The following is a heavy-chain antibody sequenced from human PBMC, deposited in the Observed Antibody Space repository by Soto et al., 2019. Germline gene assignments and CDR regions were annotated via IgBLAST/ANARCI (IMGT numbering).Heavy chain of an antibody. CDR1: GSTFSSSE. V-gene: IGHV3-48*03. CDR3: ASVNLRFSYRIDV. Sequence: EVQLVESGGGLVQPGGSLRLSCAASGSTFSSSEMHWVRQAPGKGLEWVSYISKSGSVIYYADSVKGRFTISRDNAKNLLFLQMNSLRAEDTAVYFCASVNLRFSYRIDVWGQGTTVTVSS. CDR2: ISKSGSVI. J-gene: IGHJ6*02. D-gene: IGHD3-3*01.